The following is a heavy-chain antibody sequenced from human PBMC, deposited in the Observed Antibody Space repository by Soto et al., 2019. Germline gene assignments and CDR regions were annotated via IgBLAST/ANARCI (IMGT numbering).Heavy chain of an antibody. CDR3: AGGYSSGWYFAAFDY. CDR1: GFTFSSYW. CDR2: IKQDGSEK. Sequence: EVQLVESGGGLVQPGGSLRLSCAASGFTFSSYWMSWVRQAPGKGLEWVANIKQDGSEKYYVDSVKGRFTISRDNAKNSLYLQMNSLGAEDTAVYYCAGGYSSGWYFAAFDYWGQGTLVTVSS. D-gene: IGHD6-19*01. V-gene: IGHV3-7*01. J-gene: IGHJ4*02.